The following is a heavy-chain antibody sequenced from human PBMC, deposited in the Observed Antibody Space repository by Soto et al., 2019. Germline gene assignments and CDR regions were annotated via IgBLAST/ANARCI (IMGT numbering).Heavy chain of an antibody. Sequence: QVQLVQSGAEVKKPGSSVKVSCKASGGTFSSYTISWVRQAPGQGLEWMGRIIPILGIANYAQKFQGRVRITADKSTSTAYMELSSLRSEDTAVYYCARYREGRGYFQHWGEGTLVTVSS. J-gene: IGHJ1*01. V-gene: IGHV1-69*02. CDR2: IIPILGIA. CDR1: GGTFSSYT. D-gene: IGHD1-26*01. CDR3: ARYREGRGYFQH.